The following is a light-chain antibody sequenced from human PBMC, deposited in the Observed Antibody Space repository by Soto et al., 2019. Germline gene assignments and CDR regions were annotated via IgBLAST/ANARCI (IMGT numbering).Light chain of an antibody. V-gene: IGLV2-14*01. J-gene: IGLJ1*01. CDR3: SSYTTISTYV. CDR1: SRDVGGYNY. CDR2: DVR. Sequence: QSALTQPASVSGSPGQSITISCTGTSRDVGGYNYVSWYQQHPGKAPKLMIYDVRNRPSGVSNRFSGSKSVTTASLTISGLQAEDAADYYCSSYTTISTYVFGTGTKVTVL.